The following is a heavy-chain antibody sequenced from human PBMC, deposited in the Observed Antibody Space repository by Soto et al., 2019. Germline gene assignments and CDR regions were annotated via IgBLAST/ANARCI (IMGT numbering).Heavy chain of an antibody. CDR2: IITIFGTA. J-gene: IGHJ6*02. D-gene: IGHD6-6*01. Sequence: SVKVSCKASGGTFSSYAISWVRQAPGQGLEWMGGIITIFGTANYAQKFQGRVTITADESTSTAYMELSSLKSEDMAVYYGARVIGPIDLKIEYSSWSVYYYYYGRDVLGQGTTVTVSS. CDR3: ARVIGPIDLKIEYSSWSVYYYYYGRDV. CDR1: GGTFSSYA. V-gene: IGHV1-69*13.